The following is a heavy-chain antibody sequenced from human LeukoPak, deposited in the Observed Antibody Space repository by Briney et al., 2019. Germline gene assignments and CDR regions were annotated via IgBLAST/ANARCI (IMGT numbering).Heavy chain of an antibody. V-gene: IGHV3-69-1*01. CDR1: GLTFSDAW. D-gene: IGHD2-8*01. J-gene: IGHJ4*02. Sequence: GGSLRLSCAVSGLTFSDAWISWVRQAPGKGLEWVSSITTSRDQYHADSVKGRFTVSRDNAKSSVYLQMDSLRADDTAVYYCARDSYCPNDVCYDYWGQGVLVTVS. CDR2: ITTSRDQ. CDR3: ARDSYCPNDVCYDY.